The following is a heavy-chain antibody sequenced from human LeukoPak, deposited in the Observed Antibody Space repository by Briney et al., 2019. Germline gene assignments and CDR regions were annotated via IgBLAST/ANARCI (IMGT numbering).Heavy chain of an antibody. CDR1: GGSISSSSYY. V-gene: IGHV4-39*01. Sequence: SETLSLTCTVSGGSISSSSYYWGWIRQPPGKGLEWIGSIYYSGSTYYNPSLKSRVTISVDTSKNQFSLKLSSVTAADTAVYYCARRGFYGDYVDYWGQGTLVTVSS. CDR3: ARRGFYGDYVDY. J-gene: IGHJ4*02. D-gene: IGHD4-17*01. CDR2: IYYSGST.